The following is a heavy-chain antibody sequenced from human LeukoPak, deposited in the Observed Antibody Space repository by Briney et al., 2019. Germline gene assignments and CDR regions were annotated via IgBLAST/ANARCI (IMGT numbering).Heavy chain of an antibody. Sequence: PGGSLRLSCAASGFTFSNAWMSWVRQAPGKGLEWVGRIKSKTDGGTTDYAAPVKGRFTISRDDSKNTLYLQMNSLKTEDTAVYYCTTRIAVAGHRGYFDYWGQGTLVTVSS. V-gene: IGHV3-15*01. J-gene: IGHJ4*02. CDR2: IKSKTDGGTT. D-gene: IGHD6-19*01. CDR3: TTRIAVAGHRGYFDY. CDR1: GFTFSNAW.